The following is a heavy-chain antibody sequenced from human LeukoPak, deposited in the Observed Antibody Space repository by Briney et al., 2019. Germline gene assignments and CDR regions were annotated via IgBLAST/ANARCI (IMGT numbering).Heavy chain of an antibody. CDR2: IYYSGST. Sequence: SETLSLTCAVYGGSFSGYYWSWIRQPPGKGLEWIGYIYYSGSTYYNPSLKSRVTISVDTSKNQFSLELSSVTAADTAVYYCAKSYDSSVRGWFDPWGQGTLVTVSS. D-gene: IGHD3-22*01. J-gene: IGHJ5*02. CDR1: GGSFSGYY. CDR3: AKSYDSSVRGWFDP. V-gene: IGHV4-30-4*08.